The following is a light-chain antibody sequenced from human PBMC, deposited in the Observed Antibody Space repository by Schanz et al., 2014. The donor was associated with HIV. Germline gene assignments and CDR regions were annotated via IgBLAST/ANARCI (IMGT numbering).Light chain of an antibody. CDR3: QQYGSPLLT. CDR1: QSVSSSY. CDR2: GAS. Sequence: EIVLTQSPGTLSLSPGERATLSCRASQSVSSSYLAWYQQRPGQAPRLLIYGASNRATGVPDRFSGSGSGTDFILTVSRLEPEDFAVYYCQQYGSPLLTFGGGTKVEIK. V-gene: IGKV3-20*01. J-gene: IGKJ4*01.